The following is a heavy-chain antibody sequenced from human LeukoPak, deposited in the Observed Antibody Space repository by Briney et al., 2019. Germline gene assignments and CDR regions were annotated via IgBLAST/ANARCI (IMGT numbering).Heavy chain of an antibody. CDR1: AYSISSGYY. V-gene: IGHV4-38-2*02. CDR3: ARGSGWYLY. D-gene: IGHD6-19*01. CDR2: IYYSGST. Sequence: SETLSLTCTVPAYSISSGYYWGWIRQPPGKGLEWIGYIYYSGSTNYNPSLKSRVTISVDTSKNQFSLKLSSVTAADTAVYYCARGSGWYLYWGQGTLVTVSS. J-gene: IGHJ4*02.